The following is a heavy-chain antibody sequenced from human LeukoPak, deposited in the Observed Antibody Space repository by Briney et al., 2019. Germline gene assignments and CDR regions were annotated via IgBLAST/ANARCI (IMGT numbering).Heavy chain of an antibody. Sequence: GGSLRLSCAASGFTFSSYEMNWVRQAPGKGLEWVSYISWSGSTMYYADSVKGRFTISRDNAKNSLYLQMNSLRAEDTAVYYCARDPTYYLDSSGYSYFDFWGQGTLVTVSS. CDR1: GFTFSSYE. J-gene: IGHJ4*02. CDR2: ISWSGSTM. D-gene: IGHD3-22*01. V-gene: IGHV3-48*03. CDR3: ARDPTYYLDSSGYSYFDF.